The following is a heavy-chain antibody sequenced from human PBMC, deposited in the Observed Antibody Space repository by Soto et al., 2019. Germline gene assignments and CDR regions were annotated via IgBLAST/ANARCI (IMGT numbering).Heavy chain of an antibody. V-gene: IGHV1-69*13. CDR3: ARVSSSWDLIRLDY. Sequence: SVKVSCKASGGTFSSYAISWVRQAPGQGLEWMGGIIPIFGTANYAQKFQGRVTITADESTSTAYMELSSLRSEVTAVYYCARVSSSWDLIRLDYWGQGTLVTVSS. J-gene: IGHJ4*02. D-gene: IGHD6-13*01. CDR1: GGTFSSYA. CDR2: IIPIFGTA.